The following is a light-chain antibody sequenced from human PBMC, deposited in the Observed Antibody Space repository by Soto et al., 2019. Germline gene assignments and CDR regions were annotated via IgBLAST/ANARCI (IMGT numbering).Light chain of an antibody. CDR1: QGVNNY. CDR2: DAT. V-gene: IGKV3D-11*01. J-gene: IGKJ2*01. Sequence: EVVLTQSPATLSLSPGERATLSCRASQGVNNYLAWYQQRPGQAPRLLIYDATSRATGIPARFSGSWSGTDFTLTISSLEPEDRAVYYCLQRSNWYTFGQGTKLEIK. CDR3: LQRSNWYT.